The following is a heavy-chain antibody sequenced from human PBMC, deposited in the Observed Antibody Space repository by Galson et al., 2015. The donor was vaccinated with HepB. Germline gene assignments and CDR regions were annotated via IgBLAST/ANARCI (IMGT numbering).Heavy chain of an antibody. CDR3: ATQTIAALH. CDR2: IYTGDSDT. D-gene: IGHD6-13*01. Sequence: QSGAEVKKPGESLKIACKGSGYTFTNYWIGWVRQMPGKGLEWMGIIYTGDSDTRYSPPFQGQVTISADKSISTAYLQWRSLKASDTAIYYCATQTIAALHWGQGTLVTVSS. V-gene: IGHV5-51*01. CDR1: GYTFTNYW. J-gene: IGHJ1*01.